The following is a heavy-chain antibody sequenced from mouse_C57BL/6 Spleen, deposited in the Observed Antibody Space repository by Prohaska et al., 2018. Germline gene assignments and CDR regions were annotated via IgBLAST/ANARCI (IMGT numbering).Heavy chain of an antibody. CDR1: GYTFTSYW. V-gene: IGHV1-55*01. CDR3: ARRDYGSSYWYFDV. Sequence: QVQLQQPGAELVKPGASVKMSCKASGYTFTSYWITWVKQRPGQGLEWIGDIYPGSGSTNYNEKFKGKATLTVDTSSSTAYMQRSSLTSEDSAGYYCARRDYGSSYWYFDVWGTGTTVTVSS. CDR2: IYPGSGST. D-gene: IGHD1-1*01. J-gene: IGHJ1*03.